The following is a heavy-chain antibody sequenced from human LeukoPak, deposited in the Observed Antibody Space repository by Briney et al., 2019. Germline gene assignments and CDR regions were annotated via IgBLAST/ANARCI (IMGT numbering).Heavy chain of an antibody. CDR1: GFTFSDYY. J-gene: IGHJ6*04. CDR2: ISSSSSYT. CDR3: ARAYYDILTGEIHYGMDV. Sequence: PGGSLRLSCAASGFTFSDYYMSWIRQAPGKGLEWVSYISSSSSYTNYADSVKGRFTISRDNAKNSLYLQMNSLRAEDTAVYYCARAYYDILTGEIHYGMDVWGKGTTVTVSS. V-gene: IGHV3-11*06. D-gene: IGHD3-9*01.